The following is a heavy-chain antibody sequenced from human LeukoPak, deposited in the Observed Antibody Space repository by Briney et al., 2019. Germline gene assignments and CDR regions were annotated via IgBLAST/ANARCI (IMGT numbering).Heavy chain of an antibody. CDR3: ARDGYYYAEEFDP. CDR1: GFTFSSYA. CDR2: ISYDGSNK. J-gene: IGHJ5*02. D-gene: IGHD3-10*01. Sequence: GGSLRLSCAASGFTFSSYAMHWVRQAPGKGLVWVAVISYDGSNKYYADSVKGRFTISRDNSKNTLYLQMNSLRAEDTAVYYCARDGYYYAEEFDPWGQGTLVTVSS. V-gene: IGHV3-30*04.